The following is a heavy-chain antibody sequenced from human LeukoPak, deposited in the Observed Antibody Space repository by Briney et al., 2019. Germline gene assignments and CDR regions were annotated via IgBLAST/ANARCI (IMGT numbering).Heavy chain of an antibody. CDR1: YGALSGYY. CDR2: IYYSGSP. CDR3: ARRDVFREAFDI. D-gene: IGHD3-10*01. V-gene: IGHV4-59*01. J-gene: IGHJ3*02. Sequence: SETLSLTCAVHYGALSGYYWSWIRQPPGKGLEWIGYIYYSGSPNYNPSLKSRVTISVDTSKNQCSLKLSSVTAADTAVYYCARRDVFREAFDIWGQGTMVTVSS.